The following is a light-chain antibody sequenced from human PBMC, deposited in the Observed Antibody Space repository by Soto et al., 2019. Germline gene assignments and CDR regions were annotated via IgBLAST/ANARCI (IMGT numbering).Light chain of an antibody. V-gene: IGLV2-14*01. CDR2: DVS. Sequence: QSVLTQPASVSGSPGQSITISCTGASSDVGGYNYVSWYQQHPGKAPKLMIYDVSERPSGVSNRFSGSKFGNTASLTISGLQAEDDADYYCSSHTSRSSWVFGGGTQLTVL. CDR1: SSDVGGYNY. CDR3: SSHTSRSSWV. J-gene: IGLJ3*02.